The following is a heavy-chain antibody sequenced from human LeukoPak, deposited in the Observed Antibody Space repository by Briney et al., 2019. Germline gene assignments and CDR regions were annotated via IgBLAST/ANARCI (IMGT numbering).Heavy chain of an antibody. CDR3: ATSMSGSGSYYLVGAFDI. J-gene: IGHJ3*02. Sequence: ASVKVSCKVSGYTLTELSMHWVRQAPGKGLEWMGGFDPEDGETIYAQKFQGRVTMTEDTSTDTAYMELSSLRSGDTAVYYCATSMSGSGSYYLVGAFDIWGQGTMVTVSS. V-gene: IGHV1-24*01. D-gene: IGHD3-10*01. CDR2: FDPEDGET. CDR1: GYTLTELS.